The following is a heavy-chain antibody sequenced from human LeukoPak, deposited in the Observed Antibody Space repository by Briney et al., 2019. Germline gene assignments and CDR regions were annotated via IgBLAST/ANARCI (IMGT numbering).Heavy chain of an antibody. V-gene: IGHV1-69*06. J-gene: IGHJ1*01. D-gene: IGHD6-13*01. CDR3: ARDSGEGKEQQLVLKH. CDR2: IIPIFGTA. Sequence: SVKVSCKASGGTFSSYAISWVRQAPGQGLEWMGGIIPIFGTANYAQKFQGRVTITADKSTSTAYMELSSLRSEDSAVYYCARDSGEGKEQQLVLKHWGQGTLVTVSS. CDR1: GGTFSSYA.